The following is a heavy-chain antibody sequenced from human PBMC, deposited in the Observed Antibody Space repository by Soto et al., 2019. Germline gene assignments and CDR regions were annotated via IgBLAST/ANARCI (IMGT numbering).Heavy chain of an antibody. D-gene: IGHD2-21*02. CDR2: IYPGDSDT. Sequence: EVQLVQSGAEVKKPGESLKISCKGSGYSFTRYWIGWVRQMPGKGLEWMGIIYPGDSDTRYSPSFQGQVTISADKSISTVYLQGSSLEASDTTMYYGARLAYCDGDCYSGAADYWGEETMVTVS. CDR1: GYSFTRYW. CDR3: ARLAYCDGDCYSGAADY. V-gene: IGHV5-51*01. J-gene: IGHJ4*02.